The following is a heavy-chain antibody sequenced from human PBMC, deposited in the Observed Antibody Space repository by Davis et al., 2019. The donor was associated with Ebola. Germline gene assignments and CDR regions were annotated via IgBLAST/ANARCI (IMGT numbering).Heavy chain of an antibody. D-gene: IGHD3-3*02. CDR2: IYYSGST. V-gene: IGHV4-39*01. CDR3: AGQTSNFDY. J-gene: IGHJ4*02. CDR1: GGSISSSSYY. Sequence: SETLSPTCTVSGGSISSSSYYWGWIRQPPGKGLEWIGSIYYSGSTYYNPSLKSRVTISVDTSKNQFSLKLSSVTAADTAVYYCAGQTSNFDYWGQGTLVTVSS.